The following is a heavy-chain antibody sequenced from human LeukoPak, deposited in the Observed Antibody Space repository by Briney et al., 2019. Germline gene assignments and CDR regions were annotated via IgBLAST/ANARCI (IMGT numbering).Heavy chain of an antibody. Sequence: SETLSLTCTVSGVSISSYYCSWIRQPPGKGPEWIGYISTSGSTDYSPSLKSRVTISVDTSKNQFSLNLSSVTAADTAVYYCARHEEGSGWYRSYIDLWGRGTLVIVSS. CDR1: GVSISSYY. CDR2: ISTSGST. J-gene: IGHJ2*01. D-gene: IGHD6-19*01. V-gene: IGHV4-4*09. CDR3: ARHEEGSGWYRSYIDL.